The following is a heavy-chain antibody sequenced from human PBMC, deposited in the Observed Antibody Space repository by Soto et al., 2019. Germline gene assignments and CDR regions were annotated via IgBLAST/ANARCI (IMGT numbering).Heavy chain of an antibody. Sequence: SETLSLTCTASDASISSYFWSWIRQPAGKGLEWIGRIYTSGNTNYNPSLKSRVNMSVDASKNQFSLKLTSVTAADTAVYYCARDISHNWFDPWGQGTLVTVSS. D-gene: IGHD3-3*02. J-gene: IGHJ5*02. CDR2: IYTSGNT. CDR1: DASISSYF. CDR3: ARDISHNWFDP. V-gene: IGHV4-4*07.